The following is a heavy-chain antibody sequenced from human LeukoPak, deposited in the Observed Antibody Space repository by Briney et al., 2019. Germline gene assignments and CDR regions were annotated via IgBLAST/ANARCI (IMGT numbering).Heavy chain of an antibody. CDR2: IDPSDSYT. J-gene: IGHJ4*02. Sequence: GESLKISCKGSGYSFTSYWISWVRQMPGKGLEWMGRIDPSDSYTNYSPSFQGHVTISADRSISTAYLQWSSLKASDTAMYYCASSYSGYVSDYWGQGTLVTVSS. D-gene: IGHD5-12*01. CDR1: GYSFTSYW. CDR3: ASSYSGYVSDY. V-gene: IGHV5-10-1*01.